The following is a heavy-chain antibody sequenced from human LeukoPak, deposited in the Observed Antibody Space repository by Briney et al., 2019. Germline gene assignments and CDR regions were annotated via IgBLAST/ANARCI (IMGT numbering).Heavy chain of an antibody. CDR3: ARLTRVGYNSYVY. D-gene: IGHD5-24*01. CDR2: FKNDGSSA. V-gene: IGHV3-74*01. Sequence: GGSLRLSCAASGSTFSSYWMHWVRQAPGKGLVWVSRFKNDGSSATYADSVKGRFTISRDEAKNTLYLQMNSLRVEDTAVYYCARLTRVGYNSYVYWGQGTLVTVSS. CDR1: GSTFSSYW. J-gene: IGHJ1*01.